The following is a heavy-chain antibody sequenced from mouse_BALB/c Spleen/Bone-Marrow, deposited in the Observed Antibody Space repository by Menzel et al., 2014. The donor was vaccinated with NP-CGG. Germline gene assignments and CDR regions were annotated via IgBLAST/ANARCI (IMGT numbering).Heavy chain of an antibody. J-gene: IGHJ3*01. CDR2: IDPANGNT. V-gene: IGHV14-3*02. Sequence: EVQLVESGAELVKPGASVKLSCTASGFNIKDTYMHWVKQRPEQGLEWIGRIDPANGNTKYDPKFQGKATITADTSSNTAYLRLSSLTSEDTAVYYCASYYRYDRRFAYWGQGTLVTVSA. CDR1: GFNIKDTY. CDR3: ASYYRYDRRFAY. D-gene: IGHD2-14*01.